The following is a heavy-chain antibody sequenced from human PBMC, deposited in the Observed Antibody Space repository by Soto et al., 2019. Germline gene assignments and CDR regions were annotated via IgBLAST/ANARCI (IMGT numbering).Heavy chain of an antibody. Sequence: QVQLQESGPGLVKPSETLSLTCTVSGGSVSSGSYYWSWIRQPPGKGLEWIGYIYYSGSTNYNPSLKSRVNISIDTSKNQFSLKLSSVTAADTAVYYCARSRDGYIYRGISDYWGQGTLVTVSS. CDR1: GGSVSSGSYY. J-gene: IGHJ4*02. CDR2: IYYSGST. V-gene: IGHV4-61*01. CDR3: ARSRDGYIYRGISDY. D-gene: IGHD3-16*02.